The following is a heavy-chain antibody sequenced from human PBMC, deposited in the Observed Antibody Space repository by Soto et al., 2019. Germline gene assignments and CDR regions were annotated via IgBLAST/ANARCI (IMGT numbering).Heavy chain of an antibody. V-gene: IGHV3-30*18. D-gene: IGHD2-2*01. J-gene: IGHJ6*02. CDR1: EIAFTTYG. CDR3: ANDQGLRYCTSPNPCYYYGMDV. Sequence: PGGSLRLSVGASEIAFTTYGMQWGRQAPGKARDGVAAISYEGNNKDYAHSVKARFTVSTDNSKNTLSLRMNSLKPEDPAVNYFANDQGLRYCTSPNPCYYYGMDVWGQGTTVTVSS. CDR2: ISYEGNNK.